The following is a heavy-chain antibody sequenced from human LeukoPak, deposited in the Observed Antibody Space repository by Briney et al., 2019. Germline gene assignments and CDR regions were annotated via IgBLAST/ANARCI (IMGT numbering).Heavy chain of an antibody. D-gene: IGHD3-22*01. V-gene: IGHV3-21*01. CDR2: ISSSSSYI. J-gene: IGHJ4*02. Sequence: GGSLRLSCTTSGFTFSSYSTNWVRQAPGKGLEWVSFISSSSSYIYYADSVKGRFTISRDNAKNSLYLQMSSLRAEDAAVYYCARGVGSAYYYYFDYWGQGTLVTVSS. CDR3: ARGVGSAYYYYFDY. CDR1: GFTFSSYS.